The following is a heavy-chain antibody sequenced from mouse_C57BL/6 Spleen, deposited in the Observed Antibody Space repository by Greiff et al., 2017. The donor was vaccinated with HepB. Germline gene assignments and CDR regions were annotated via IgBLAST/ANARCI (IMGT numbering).Heavy chain of an antibody. CDR1: GYTFTSYD. D-gene: IGHD2-4*01. CDR3: ARPDYDGYFDV. V-gene: IGHV1-85*01. Sequence: VKLVESGPELVKPGASVKLSCKASGYTFTSYDINWVKQRPGQGLEWIGWIYPRDGSTKYNEKFKGKATLTVDTSSSTAYMELHSLTSEDSAVYFCARPDYDGYFDVWGTGTTVTVSS. CDR2: IYPRDGST. J-gene: IGHJ1*03.